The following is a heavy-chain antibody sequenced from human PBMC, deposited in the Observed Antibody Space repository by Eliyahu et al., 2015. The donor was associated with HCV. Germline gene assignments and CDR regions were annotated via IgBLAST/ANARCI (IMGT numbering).Heavy chain of an antibody. V-gene: IGHV1-69*01. Sequence: EVKKPGSSVKVSCRASGGTFSTYAINWVRQAPGHGLEYMGGIIPIFGATDYAQXFQGXVTITADESTSTAYMEPSRLRSEDTAVYYCARDPRIAVAGDDPNYYGMDVWGQGTTVAVSS. J-gene: IGHJ6*02. CDR2: IIPIFGAT. CDR3: ARDPRIAVAGDDPNYYGMDV. D-gene: IGHD6-19*01. CDR1: GGTFSTYA.